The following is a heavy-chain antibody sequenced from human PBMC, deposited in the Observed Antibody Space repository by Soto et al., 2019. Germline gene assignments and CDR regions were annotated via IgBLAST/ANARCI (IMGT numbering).Heavy chain of an antibody. D-gene: IGHD3-16*02. CDR1: GFTFNNYA. J-gene: IGHJ4*02. CDR3: AETIGSCLGELSPDF. V-gene: IGHV3-30*18. CDR2: ISYDGSKQ. Sequence: QVHLVESGGGVVEPGRSLRLSCAASGFTFNNYAFHWVRQAPGKGLEWVALISYDGSKQYYGDSVQGRFTMTRSNSKNTLLLQMKSRRPEDAAVYYCAETIGSCLGELSPDFWGQGTLVTVSS.